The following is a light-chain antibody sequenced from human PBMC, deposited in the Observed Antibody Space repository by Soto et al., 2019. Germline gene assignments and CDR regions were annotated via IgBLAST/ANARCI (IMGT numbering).Light chain of an antibody. CDR1: QGIRND. Sequence: AIQVTQSPSSLSASVGDRVTITCRASQGIRNDVGWYQQKSGKAPILLIYAASTLQTGVPSRFSGSGPGTDFSLTISSLQPEDFATYYCLQDYTYPWTFGQGPKVEIK. CDR3: LQDYTYPWT. V-gene: IGKV1-6*01. CDR2: AAS. J-gene: IGKJ1*01.